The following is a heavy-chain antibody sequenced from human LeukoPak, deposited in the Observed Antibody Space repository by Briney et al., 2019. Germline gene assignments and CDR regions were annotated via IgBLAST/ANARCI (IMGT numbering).Heavy chain of an antibody. CDR3: AGSVTWIQLWGFDY. D-gene: IGHD5-18*01. CDR2: IYTSGST. J-gene: IGHJ4*02. CDR1: GGSISSGSYY. V-gene: IGHV4-61*02. Sequence: PSETLSLTCTVSGGSISSGSYYWSWIRQPAGKGLEWIGRIYTSGSTNYNPSLKSRVTISVDTSKNQFSLKLSSVTAADTAVYYCAGSVTWIQLWGFDYWGQGTLVTVSS.